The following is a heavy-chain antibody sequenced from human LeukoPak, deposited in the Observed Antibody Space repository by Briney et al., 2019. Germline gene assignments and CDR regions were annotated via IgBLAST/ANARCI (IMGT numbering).Heavy chain of an antibody. J-gene: IGHJ4*02. Sequence: GGSLRLSCAASGFTFSNYWMNWVRQAPGKGLEWVANIKHDGREKYYVDSVKGRFSISRDNAKNSLYLQMNSLRAEDTAVYYCARDDNGGYDYWGQGTLVTVSS. D-gene: IGHD4/OR15-4a*01. CDR3: ARDDNGGYDY. CDR1: GFTFSNYW. CDR2: IKHDGREK. V-gene: IGHV3-7*01.